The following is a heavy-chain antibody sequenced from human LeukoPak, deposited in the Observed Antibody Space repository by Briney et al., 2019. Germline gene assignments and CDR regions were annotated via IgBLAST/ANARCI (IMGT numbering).Heavy chain of an antibody. D-gene: IGHD3-22*01. V-gene: IGHV4-34*01. Sequence: PSETLSLTCAVYGGSFSGYYWSWIRQPPGKGLGWIGEINHSGSTNYNPSLKSRVTISVDTSKNQFSLKLSSVTAADTAVYYCARGGYDSSGYYYGADYWGQGTLVTVSS. CDR1: GGSFSGYY. CDR3: ARGGYDSSGYYYGADY. CDR2: INHSGST. J-gene: IGHJ4*02.